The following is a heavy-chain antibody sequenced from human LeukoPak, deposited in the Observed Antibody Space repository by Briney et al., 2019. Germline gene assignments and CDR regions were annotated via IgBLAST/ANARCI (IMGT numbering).Heavy chain of an antibody. V-gene: IGHV4-59*08. CDR2: IYYSGST. D-gene: IGHD3-22*01. CDR1: GDSISSYY. J-gene: IGHJ3*02. CDR3: ARHEEAYYDSSRDAAFDI. Sequence: SETLSLTCTVSGDSISSYYWSWIRQPPGKGLEWIGYIYYSGSTNYNPSLKSRVTISVDTSKNQFSLRLSSVTAADTAVYYCARHEEAYYDSSRDAAFDIWGQGTMVTVSS.